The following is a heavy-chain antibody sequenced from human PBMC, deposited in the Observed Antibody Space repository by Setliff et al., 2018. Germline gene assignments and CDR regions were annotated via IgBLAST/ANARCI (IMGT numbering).Heavy chain of an antibody. Sequence: TLSLTCAVSGDSISSGNWWSWVRQPPEKGLEWIGEINHSGNTNYNPSLKSRVTISVDKSTNQFSLKLNSVTAADTAVYYCVRTDYSDGRYSMDVWGKGTTVTAP. CDR2: INHSGNT. V-gene: IGHV4-4*02. CDR3: VRTDYSDGRYSMDV. J-gene: IGHJ6*03. D-gene: IGHD6-19*01. CDR1: GDSISSGNW.